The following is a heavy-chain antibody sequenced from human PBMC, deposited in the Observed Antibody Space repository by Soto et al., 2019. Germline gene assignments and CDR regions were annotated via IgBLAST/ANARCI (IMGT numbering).Heavy chain of an antibody. D-gene: IGHD1-1*01. CDR2: INPNGGST. J-gene: IGHJ4*02. V-gene: IGHV1-46*01. CDR1: GNSFSNYS. Sequence: VQLVQSGAEVKKPGASVQVSCKTSGNSFSNYSMHWLRQVPGQGLEWMGKINPNGGSTSLAQKFKDAVTLTRDTSTNTVYMELSSLTSEDTAVYYCARDGVQLWPRYYFDYWGQGTLVTVSS. CDR3: ARDGVQLWPRYYFDY.